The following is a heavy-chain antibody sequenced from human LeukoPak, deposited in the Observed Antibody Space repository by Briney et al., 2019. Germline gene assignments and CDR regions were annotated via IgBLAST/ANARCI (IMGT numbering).Heavy chain of an antibody. J-gene: IGHJ2*01. D-gene: IGHD6-25*01. CDR1: GFTFSSYW. Sequence: GGSLRLSCAASGFTFSSYWMHWVRHARGKGLVWVSRINGDGRSTAYADSVKGRFTISRDNAKNTLYLQMTSLTAEDTAVYYCARGPPWYFDLWGRGTLVTVSS. V-gene: IGHV3-74*01. CDR3: ARGPPWYFDL. CDR2: INGDGRST.